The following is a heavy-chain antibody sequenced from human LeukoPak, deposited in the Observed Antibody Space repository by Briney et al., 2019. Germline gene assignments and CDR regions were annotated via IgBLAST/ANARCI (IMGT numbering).Heavy chain of an antibody. J-gene: IGHJ4*02. CDR1: GGSIRSTSYY. D-gene: IGHD3-9*01. CDR2: IYYSGST. CDR3: ARGGFVVIRHFDWFPFDY. V-gene: IGHV4-39*07. Sequence: SETLSLTCTVSGGSIRSTSYYWGWIRQPPGKGLEWIGSIYYSGSTYYNPSLKSRVTISVDMSKSQFSLNLRSVTAADTAVYYCARGGFVVIRHFDWFPFDYWGQGTLVTVSS.